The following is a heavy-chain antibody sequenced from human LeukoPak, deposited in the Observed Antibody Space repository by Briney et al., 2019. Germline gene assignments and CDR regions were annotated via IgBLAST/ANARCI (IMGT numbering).Heavy chain of an antibody. CDR3: ARGTHAFDI. J-gene: IGHJ3*02. V-gene: IGHV3-30-3*01. CDR2: ISYDGSNK. Sequence: GGSLRLSCAASGYIFSNYAMTWVRQAPGKGLEWVAVISYDGSNKYYADSVKGRFTISRDNSKNTLYLQMNSLRAEDTAVYYCARGTHAFDIWGQGTMVTVSS. CDR1: GYIFSNYA.